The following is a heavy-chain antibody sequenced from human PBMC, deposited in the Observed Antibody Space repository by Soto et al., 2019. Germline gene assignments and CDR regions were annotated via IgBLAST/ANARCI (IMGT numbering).Heavy chain of an antibody. CDR1: GYTFTRYG. D-gene: IGHD2-8*01. J-gene: IGHJ6*02. CDR2: ISGYNGDT. CDR3: AKNGQPPYYYYGMDV. Sequence: GASVKVSCKASGYTFTRYGISWVRQAPVQGLEWMGWISGYNGDTKYAQKFQGRVTMTIDTSTTTTYMELRSLTSDDTAVYYCAKNGQPPYYYYGMDVWGQGTTVTVSS. V-gene: IGHV1-18*01.